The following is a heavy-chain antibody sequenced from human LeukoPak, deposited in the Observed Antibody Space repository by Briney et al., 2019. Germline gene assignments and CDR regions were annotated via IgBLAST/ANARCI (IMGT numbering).Heavy chain of an antibody. CDR2: ISFSGRT. J-gene: IGHJ4*02. Sequence: PSETLSLTCAVPGYSIGSGYYWGSVRQPPGKGLGWDGSISFSGRTYYNPSLKSRVTISVDTSKNQFSLKLSSVTAADTAVYYCASSLYYYDSSGYYLLEGFDYWGQGTLVTVSS. CDR3: ASSLYYYDSSGYYLLEGFDY. V-gene: IGHV4-38-2*01. D-gene: IGHD3-22*01. CDR1: GYSIGSGYY.